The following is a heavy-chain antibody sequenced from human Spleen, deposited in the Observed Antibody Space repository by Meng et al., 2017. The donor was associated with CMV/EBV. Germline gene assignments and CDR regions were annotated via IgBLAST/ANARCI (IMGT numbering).Heavy chain of an antibody. Sequence: FRFSGSTMRWVRQASGRGLEWLGRMWSKGYSDAAAYIPSVKGRFTISRDDSKNTAYLQMNSLKTEDTAIYYCSRQGPYSSPSDWYFELWGRGTLVTVSS. CDR1: FRFSGST. V-gene: IGHV3-73*01. CDR2: MWSKGYSDAA. D-gene: IGHD6-6*01. J-gene: IGHJ2*01. CDR3: SRQGPYSSPSDWYFEL.